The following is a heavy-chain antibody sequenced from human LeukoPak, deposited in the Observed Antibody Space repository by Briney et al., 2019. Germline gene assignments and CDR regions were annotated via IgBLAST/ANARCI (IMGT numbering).Heavy chain of an antibody. D-gene: IGHD3-16*01. CDR2: FDPEDGET. V-gene: IGHV1-24*01. CDR3: ATVTLAQYYFDY. CDR1: GYTLTELS. J-gene: IGHJ4*02. Sequence: ASVKVSCKVSGYTLTELSMHWVRQAPGNGLEWMGGFDPEDGETIYAQKFQGRVTMTEDTSTDTAYMELSSLRSEDTAVYYCATVTLAQYYFDYWGQGTLVTVSS.